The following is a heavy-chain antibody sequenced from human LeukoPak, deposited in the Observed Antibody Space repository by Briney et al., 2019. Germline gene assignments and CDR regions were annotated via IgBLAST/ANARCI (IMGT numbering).Heavy chain of an antibody. CDR3: ARVGPTMVRGVPSYDY. D-gene: IGHD3-10*01. Sequence: SETLSLTCAVYGGSFSGYYWGWIRQPPGKGLEWIGEINHSGSTNYNPSLKSRVTISVDTSKNQFSLKLSSVTAADTAVYYCARVGPTMVRGVPSYDYWGQGTLVTVSS. V-gene: IGHV4-34*01. CDR2: INHSGST. J-gene: IGHJ4*02. CDR1: GGSFSGYY.